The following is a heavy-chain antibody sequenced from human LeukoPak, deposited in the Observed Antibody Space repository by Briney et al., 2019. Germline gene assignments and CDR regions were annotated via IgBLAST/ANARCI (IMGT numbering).Heavy chain of an antibody. CDR3: ATTLHSGYYDLY. J-gene: IGHJ4*02. CDR1: GFTFSSYG. CDR2: ISYDGSNK. Sequence: GRSLRLSCAASGFTFSSYGMHWVRQAPGKGLEWVAVISYDGSNKYYADSVKGRFTISRDNSKNTLYLQMNSLRAEDTAVYYCATTLHSGYYDLYWGQGTLVTVSS. V-gene: IGHV3-30*03. D-gene: IGHD3-22*01.